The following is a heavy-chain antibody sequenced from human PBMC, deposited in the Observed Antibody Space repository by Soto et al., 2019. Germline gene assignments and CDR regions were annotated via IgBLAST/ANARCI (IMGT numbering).Heavy chain of an antibody. CDR3: ATLGGSYD. CDR2: INPTDGSA. D-gene: IGHD3-16*01. V-gene: IGHV1-46*01. J-gene: IGHJ4*02. CDR1: GYSFTDYY. Sequence: QVHLVQSGAEVKMPGASVKVSCKASGYSFTDYYMHWVRQAPGQGLEWMGVINPTDGSATYAQNFQGRLTMTRDTSMRTVYMDVTRLRPEYTAVYYCATLGGSYDWGQGTLLTVSS.